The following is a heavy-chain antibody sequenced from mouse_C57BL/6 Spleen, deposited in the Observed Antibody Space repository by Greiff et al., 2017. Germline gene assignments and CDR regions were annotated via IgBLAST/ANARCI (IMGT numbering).Heavy chain of an antibody. D-gene: IGHD2-4*01. J-gene: IGHJ3*01. Sequence: EVQLQQSGPELVKPGASVKISCKASGYTFTDYYMNWVKQSHGKSLEWIGDINPNNGGTSYNQKFKGKATLTVDKSSSTAYMDLRSLTSDDSAVYYCSLYDYLSFSYWCQGTLVTVSA. CDR2: INPNNGGT. CDR3: SLYDYLSFSY. CDR1: GYTFTDYY. V-gene: IGHV1-26*01.